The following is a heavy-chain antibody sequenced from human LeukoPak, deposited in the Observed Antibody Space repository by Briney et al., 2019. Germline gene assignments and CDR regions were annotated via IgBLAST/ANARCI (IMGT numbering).Heavy chain of an antibody. J-gene: IGHJ5*02. Sequence: PSETLSLTCIASGGSISGRSYYWGWIRQPPGKGLDWIGSISYSGSTYYNPSLKSRVTISVDTSKNQFSLKLSSVTAADTAVYYCATHSSSSWYWFDPWGQGTLVTVSS. D-gene: IGHD6-13*01. CDR1: GGSISGRSYY. V-gene: IGHV4-39*01. CDR2: ISYSGST. CDR3: ATHSSSSWYWFDP.